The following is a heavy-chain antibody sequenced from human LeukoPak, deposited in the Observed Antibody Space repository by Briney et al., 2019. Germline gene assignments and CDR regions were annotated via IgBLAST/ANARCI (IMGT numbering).Heavy chain of an antibody. V-gene: IGHV4-59*12. J-gene: IGHJ4*02. CDR3: ARVAQYIVGASPTAFFEY. D-gene: IGHD1-26*01. CDR1: GGSFSGYY. CDR2: IYYSGST. Sequence: SETLSLTCAVYGGSFSGYYWSWIRQPPGKGLEWIGYIYYSGSTNYNPSLKSRVAMSVDTSKNQFSLKLSSVTAADTAVYYCARVAQYIVGASPTAFFEYWGQGTLVTVSS.